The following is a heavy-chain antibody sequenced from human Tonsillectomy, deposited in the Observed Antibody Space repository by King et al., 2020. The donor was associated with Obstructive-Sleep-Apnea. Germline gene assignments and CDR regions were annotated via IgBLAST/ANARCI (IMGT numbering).Heavy chain of an antibody. J-gene: IGHJ6*02. V-gene: IGHV3-15*01. Sequence: VQLVESGGGLVKPGGSLRLSCAASGFTFSNAWMSWVRQAPGKGLEWGVRIKSKTDGGTTDYAAPVKGRFTISRDDSKKTLYLQMNSLKTDDTAVYYCTTDLVIAVAYPPDYYGMDVWGQGTTVTVSS. CDR3: TTDLVIAVAYPPDYYGMDV. CDR2: IKSKTDGGTT. CDR1: GFTFSNAW. D-gene: IGHD6-19*01.